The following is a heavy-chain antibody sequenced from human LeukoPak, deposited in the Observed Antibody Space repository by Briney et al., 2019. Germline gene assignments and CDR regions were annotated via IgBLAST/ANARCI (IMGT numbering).Heavy chain of an antibody. V-gene: IGHV3-23*01. CDR1: GFTFSSYA. CDR3: ARDLLNKDYGDFPNWFDP. D-gene: IGHD4-17*01. Sequence: PGGSLRLSCAASGFTFSSYAMSWVRQAPGKGLEWVSAISGSGGSAYYADSVKGRFTISRDNSKNTLYLQMNSLRAEDTAVYYCARDLLNKDYGDFPNWFDPWGQGTLVTVSS. CDR2: ISGSGGSA. J-gene: IGHJ5*02.